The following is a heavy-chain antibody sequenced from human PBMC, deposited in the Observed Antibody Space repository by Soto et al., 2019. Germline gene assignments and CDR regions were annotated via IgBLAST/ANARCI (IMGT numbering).Heavy chain of an antibody. Sequence: PSQTLSLSCAISGDSVSSNSATWNWIRQSPSRGLEWLGRTYYRSKWYNDYAVSVRRRLSISPDTSKNQLSLQLNSVTPDDTAVYYCTRENGAAAQAHYYYGMDVWGQGTAVTVSS. D-gene: IGHD2-2*01. CDR3: TRENGAAAQAHYYYGMDV. CDR1: GDSVSSNSAT. V-gene: IGHV6-1*01. CDR2: TYYRSKWYN. J-gene: IGHJ6*02.